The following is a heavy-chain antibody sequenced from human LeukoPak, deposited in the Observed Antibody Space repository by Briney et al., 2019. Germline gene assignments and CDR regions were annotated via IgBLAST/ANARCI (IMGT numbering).Heavy chain of an antibody. CDR2: IYHSGST. J-gene: IGHJ5*02. CDR3: ARRYGSGSYHPQNWFDP. D-gene: IGHD3-10*01. Sequence: SETLSLTCAVSGGSISSGGYSWSWIRQPPGKGLEWIGYIYHSGSTYYNPSLKSRVTISVDRSKNQFSLKLSSVTAADTAVYYCARRYGSGSYHPQNWFDPWGQGTLVTVSS. V-gene: IGHV4-30-2*01. CDR1: GGSISSGGYS.